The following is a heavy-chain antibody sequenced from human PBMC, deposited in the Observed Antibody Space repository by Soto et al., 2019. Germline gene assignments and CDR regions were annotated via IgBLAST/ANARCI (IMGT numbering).Heavy chain of an antibody. CDR3: TTKYYYDSSGYYH. Sequence: PGGSLRLSCAASGFTFSNAWMSWVRQAPGKGLEWVGRIKSKTDGGTTDYAAPVKGRFTISRDDSKNTLYLQMNSLKTEDTAVYYCTTKYYYDSSGYYHWGQGTLVTVSS. CDR1: GFTFSNAW. V-gene: IGHV3-15*01. D-gene: IGHD3-22*01. CDR2: IKSKTDGGTT. J-gene: IGHJ5*02.